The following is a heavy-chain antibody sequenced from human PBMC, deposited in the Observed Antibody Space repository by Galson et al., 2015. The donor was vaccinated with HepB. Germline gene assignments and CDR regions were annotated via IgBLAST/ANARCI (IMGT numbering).Heavy chain of an antibody. CDR1: GYTFTSYA. V-gene: IGHV1-3*01. CDR3: ARDLVRGGVVVPAAIWGLMSDY. Sequence: SVKVSCKASGYTFTSYAMHWVRQAPGQRLEWMGWINAGNGNTKYSQKFQGRVTITRDTSASTAYMELSSLRSEDTAVYYCARDLVRGGVVVPAAIWGLMSDYWGQGTLVTVSS. J-gene: IGHJ4*02. D-gene: IGHD2-2*01. CDR2: INAGNGNT.